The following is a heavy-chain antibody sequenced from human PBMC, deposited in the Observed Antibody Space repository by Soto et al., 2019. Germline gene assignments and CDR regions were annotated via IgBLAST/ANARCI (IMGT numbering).Heavy chain of an antibody. V-gene: IGHV4-31*03. J-gene: IGHJ5*02. Sequence: SETLSLTCTVSGGSISSGGYYWSWIRQHPGKGLEWIGYIYYSGSTYYNPSLKSRVTISVDTSKNQFSLKLSSVTAADTAVYYCARAGGAYSSSPGDWFDPWGQGTLVTV. CDR1: GGSISSGGYY. CDR2: IYYSGST. D-gene: IGHD6-6*01. CDR3: ARAGGAYSSSPGDWFDP.